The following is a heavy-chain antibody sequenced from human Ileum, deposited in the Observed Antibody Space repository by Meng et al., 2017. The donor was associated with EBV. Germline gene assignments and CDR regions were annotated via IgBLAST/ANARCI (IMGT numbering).Heavy chain of an antibody. V-gene: IGHV4-34*01. J-gene: IGHJ4*02. CDR1: GGPFSGYY. CDR3: ARGNKVSDRGFDY. D-gene: IGHD3-10*01. Sequence: QAQLQQWGAGLLKPSETLSLTCAVYGGPFSGYYWSWIRQPPGKGLEWIGEINHSGSTNYNPSLKSRVTISVDTSKNQFSLKLSSVTAADTAVYYCARGNKVSDRGFDYWGQGTLVTVSS. CDR2: INHSGST.